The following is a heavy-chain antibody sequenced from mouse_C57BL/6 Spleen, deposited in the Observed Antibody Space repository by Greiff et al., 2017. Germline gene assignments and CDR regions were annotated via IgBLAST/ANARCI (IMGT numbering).Heavy chain of an antibody. J-gene: IGHJ2*01. V-gene: IGHV5-4*03. CDR1: GFTFSSYA. D-gene: IGHD1-1*01. CDR2: ISDGGSYT. CDR3: ARGGSTTVVAPLDY. Sequence: EVKLQESGGGLVKPGGSLKLSCAASGFTFSSYAMSWVRQTPEKRLEWVATISDGGSYTYYPDNVKGRFTISRDNAKNNLYLQMSPLKSEDTAMYYCARGGSTTVVAPLDYWGQGTTLTVSS.